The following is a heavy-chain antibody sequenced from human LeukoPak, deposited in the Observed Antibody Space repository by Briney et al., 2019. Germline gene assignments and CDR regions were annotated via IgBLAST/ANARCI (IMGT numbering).Heavy chain of an antibody. J-gene: IGHJ4*02. CDR1: GGSFSGYY. V-gene: IGHV4-34*01. Sequence: SETLSLTCAVYGGSFSGYYWSWIRQPPGKGLEWIGEINHSGSTNYNPSLKSRVTISVDTSKNQFSLKLSSVTAAGTAVYYCASLYYDSSGYQYYFDYWGQGTLVTVSS. CDR2: INHSGST. CDR3: ASLYYDSSGYQYYFDY. D-gene: IGHD3-22*01.